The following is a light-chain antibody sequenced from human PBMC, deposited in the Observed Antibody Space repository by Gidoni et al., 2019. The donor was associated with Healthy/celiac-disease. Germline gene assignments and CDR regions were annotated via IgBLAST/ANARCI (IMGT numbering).Light chain of an antibody. V-gene: IGKV3-15*01. J-gene: IGKJ1*01. CDR3: QQYNNWPPVA. Sequence: EIVMTQSPATLSVSPGERATLSCRASQSVSSNLAWYQQKPGQAPRLLIYGASTRATGIPARFSGSGSGTEFTLTISSLQSEDFAVYYCQQYNNWPPVAFGQGTKVEIK. CDR2: GAS. CDR1: QSVSSN.